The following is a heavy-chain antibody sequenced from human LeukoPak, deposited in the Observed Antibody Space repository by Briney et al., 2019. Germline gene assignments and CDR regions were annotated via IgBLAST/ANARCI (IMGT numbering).Heavy chain of an antibody. Sequence: GGSLRLSCAASGFTFSNYGMHWVRQAPGKGLEWVAFVRYDESTKFYADSVKGRFTISRDNAKNTLYLQMNSLRAEDTAVYYCARDPHYYDSSGSPYYFDYWGQGTLVTVSS. CDR2: VRYDESTK. CDR3: ARDPHYYDSSGSPYYFDY. V-gene: IGHV3-30*02. J-gene: IGHJ4*02. CDR1: GFTFSNYG. D-gene: IGHD3-22*01.